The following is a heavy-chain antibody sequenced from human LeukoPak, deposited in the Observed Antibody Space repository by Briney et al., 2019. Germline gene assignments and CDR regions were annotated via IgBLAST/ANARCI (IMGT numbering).Heavy chain of an antibody. CDR2: INHSGST. Sequence: SETLSLTCTVSGGSISSGDYYWSWIRQPPGKGLEWIGEINHSGSTNYNPSLKSRVTISVDTSKNQFSLKLSSVTAADTAVYYCARGGCSGGSCYGAYYYYGMDVWGQGTTVTVSS. D-gene: IGHD2-15*01. V-gene: IGHV4-39*07. J-gene: IGHJ6*02. CDR3: ARGGCSGGSCYGAYYYYGMDV. CDR1: GGSISSGDYY.